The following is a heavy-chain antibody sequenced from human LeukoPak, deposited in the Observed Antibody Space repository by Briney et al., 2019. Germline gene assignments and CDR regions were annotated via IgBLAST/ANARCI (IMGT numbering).Heavy chain of an antibody. CDR1: GFTFSNAW. V-gene: IGHV3-15*01. D-gene: IGHD6-13*01. Sequence: PGGSLRLSCAASGFTFSNAWMSWVRQAPGKGLEWVGRIKSKTDGGTTDYAAPVKGRFTISRDDSKNTLYLQMNSLKTEDTAVYYCTTVSRFKWYSSSYIRTNPDYWGQGTLVTVSS. J-gene: IGHJ4*02. CDR3: TTVSRFKWYSSSYIRTNPDY. CDR2: IKSKTDGGTT.